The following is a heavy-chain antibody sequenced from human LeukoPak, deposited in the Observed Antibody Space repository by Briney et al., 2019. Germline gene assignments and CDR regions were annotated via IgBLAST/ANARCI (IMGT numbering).Heavy chain of an antibody. CDR2: MNPNSGNT. Sequence: ASVKVSCKASGYTFTSYGISWVRQATGQGLEWMGWMNPNSGNTGYAQKFQGRVTMTRNTSISTAYMELSSLRSEDTAVYYCARGLRPDSGSYYFDYWGQGTLVTVSS. CDR3: ARGLRPDSGSYYFDY. V-gene: IGHV1-8*02. J-gene: IGHJ4*02. D-gene: IGHD1-26*01. CDR1: GYTFTSYG.